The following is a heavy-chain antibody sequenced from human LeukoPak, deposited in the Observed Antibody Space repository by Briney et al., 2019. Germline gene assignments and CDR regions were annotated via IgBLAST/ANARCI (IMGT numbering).Heavy chain of an antibody. D-gene: IGHD4-17*01. J-gene: IGHJ4*02. Sequence: GGSPRFSCAASGFTFSNAWMNWVRQAPGKGLEWVGRIKSKTDGGTTDYAAPVKGRFTISRDESENTLYLQMNNLKTEDTAVYFCTRGAYGDYYFDSWGQGTLVTVSS. CDR3: TRGAYGDYYFDS. V-gene: IGHV3-15*01. CDR2: IKSKTDGGTT. CDR1: GFTFSNAW.